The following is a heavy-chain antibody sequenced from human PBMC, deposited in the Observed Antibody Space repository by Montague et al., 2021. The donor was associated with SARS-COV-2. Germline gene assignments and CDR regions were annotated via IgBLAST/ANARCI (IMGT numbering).Heavy chain of an antibody. J-gene: IGHJ3*01. CDR2: IFISGST. V-gene: IGHV4-4*07. CDR1: GGAISDNY. CDR3: ARESSLEVQLDY. D-gene: IGHD1-1*01. Sequence: SETLSLTCSVSGGAISDNYWTWIRQPAGEGLEWIGRIFISGSTNYNPSLRGRVTMSIDISKKQFSLDLTSVTAADTAVYYCARESSLEVQLDYWGQGTMVTVSS.